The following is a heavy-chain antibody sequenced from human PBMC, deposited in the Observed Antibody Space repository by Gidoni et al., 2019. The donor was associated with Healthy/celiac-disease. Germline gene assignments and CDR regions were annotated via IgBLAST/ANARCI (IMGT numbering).Heavy chain of an antibody. CDR3: ATTYYYDSSGYPIYGMDV. CDR1: GYSFISYW. J-gene: IGHJ6*02. V-gene: IGHV5-51*01. CDR2: IYPGDSDT. Sequence: EVQLVQSGAEVKKPGESLKISCKGSGYSFISYWNGWVRQMPGKGLEWMGFIYPGDSDTRYSPSFQGQVTISADKSISTAYLQWSSLKASDTAMYYCATTYYYDSSGYPIYGMDVWGQGTTVTVSS. D-gene: IGHD3-22*01.